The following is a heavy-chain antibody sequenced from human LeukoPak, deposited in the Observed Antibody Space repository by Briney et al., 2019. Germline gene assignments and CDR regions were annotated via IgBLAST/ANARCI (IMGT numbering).Heavy chain of an antibody. CDR2: MNPKSGNT. CDR3: TTSPLRNDY. J-gene: IGHJ4*02. D-gene: IGHD4-11*01. Sequence: ASVKVSCKASGYTLTSYDLNWVRQATGQGLEWMGWMNPKSGNTGYAQKFQGRVTLTRDTSIDTAYMELSSLRSEDTAVYYRTTSPLRNDYWGQGTLVTVSS. CDR1: GYTLTSYD. V-gene: IGHV1-8*01.